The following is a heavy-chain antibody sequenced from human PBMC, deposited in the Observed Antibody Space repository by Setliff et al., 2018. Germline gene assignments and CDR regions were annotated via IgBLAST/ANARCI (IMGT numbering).Heavy chain of an antibody. D-gene: IGHD3-10*01. V-gene: IGHV4-59*08. Sequence: SETLSLTCTVSGASISSYYWSWIRQPPGKGLEWIGYIYYGGTTNYNPSLKSRVSISLDTSKSQFSLRLSSLTAADTAVYYCARTINFLGSGTWGYMDVWGKGTTVTVSS. CDR1: GASISSYY. J-gene: IGHJ6*03. CDR3: ARTINFLGSGTWGYMDV. CDR2: IYYGGTT.